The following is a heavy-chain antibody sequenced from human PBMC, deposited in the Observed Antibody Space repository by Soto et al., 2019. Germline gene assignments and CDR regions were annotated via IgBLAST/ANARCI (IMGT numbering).Heavy chain of an antibody. CDR3: ARALVGATGSYAFDI. CDR1: GFTFSSYD. V-gene: IGHV3-13*01. J-gene: IGHJ3*02. Sequence: GGSLRLSCAASGFTFSSYDMHWVRQATGKGLEWVSAIGTAGDTYYPGSVKGRFTISRENAKNSLYLQMNSLRAEDTAVYYCARALVGATGSYAFDIWGQGTMVTVSS. D-gene: IGHD1-26*01. CDR2: IGTAGDT.